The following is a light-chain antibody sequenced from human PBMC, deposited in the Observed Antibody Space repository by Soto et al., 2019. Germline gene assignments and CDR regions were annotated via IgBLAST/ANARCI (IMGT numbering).Light chain of an antibody. CDR2: LGS. J-gene: IGKJ4*01. CDR1: QSLLHSNGYTY. Sequence: DIVMTQSPLSLPVTPGEPASISCRSSQSLLHSNGYTYLDWYLQKPGQSPQLLIYLGSNRASGVPDRFSGSGSGTDFTLTISRVEAADVGVYYCVQALQTLTFGGGTKVEI. CDR3: VQALQTLT. V-gene: IGKV2-28*01.